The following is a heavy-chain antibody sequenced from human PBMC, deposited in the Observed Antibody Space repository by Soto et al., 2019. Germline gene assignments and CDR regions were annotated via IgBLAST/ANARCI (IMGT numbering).Heavy chain of an antibody. J-gene: IGHJ4*02. D-gene: IGHD3-9*01. CDR1: SGSIFSSNW. V-gene: IGHV4-4*02. Sequence: SETLSLTCAVSSGSIFSSNWWSWVRQPPGKGLEWIGETRNSGGANYNPSLKSRVTISVDKSTNQFFLNLNSVTAADTAVYYCASHLTMTGTRGFDLWGLGTLVTVSS. CDR3: ASHLTMTGTRGFDL. CDR2: TRNSGGA.